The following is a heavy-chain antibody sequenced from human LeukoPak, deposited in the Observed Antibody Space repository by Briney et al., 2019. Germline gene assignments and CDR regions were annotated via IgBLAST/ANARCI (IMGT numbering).Heavy chain of an antibody. Sequence: SSETLSLTCAVYGGSFSGYYWSWIRQPPGKGLEWIGEINHSGSTNYNPSLKSRVTISVDTSKNQFSLKLSSVTAADTAVYYCARVDYVWGSYRYFYFDYWGQGTLVTVSS. J-gene: IGHJ4*02. D-gene: IGHD3-16*02. CDR2: INHSGST. CDR1: GGSFSGYY. V-gene: IGHV4-34*01. CDR3: ARVDYVWGSYRYFYFDY.